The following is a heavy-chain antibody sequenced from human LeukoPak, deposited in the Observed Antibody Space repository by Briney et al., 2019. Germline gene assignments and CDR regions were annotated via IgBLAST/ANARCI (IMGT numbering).Heavy chain of an antibody. Sequence: KPGGSLRLSCAASGFTFSNAWMSWVRQAPGKGLEWVGRIKSKTDGGTTDYAAPVKGRFTISRDGSKNTLYLQMNSLKTKDTAVYYCTTSHTFRGVIRGYWGQGTLVTVPS. CDR3: TTSHTFRGVIRGY. D-gene: IGHD3-16*01. CDR1: GFTFSNAW. V-gene: IGHV3-15*01. J-gene: IGHJ4*02. CDR2: IKSKTDGGTT.